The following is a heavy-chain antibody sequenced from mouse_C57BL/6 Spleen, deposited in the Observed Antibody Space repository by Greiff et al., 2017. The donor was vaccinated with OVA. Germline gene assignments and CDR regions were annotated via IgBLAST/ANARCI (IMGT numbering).Heavy chain of an antibody. CDR1: GYTFTDYY. CDR3: ARWEYYAMDY. V-gene: IGHV1-26*01. Sequence: EVMLQQSGPELVKPGASVKISCKASGYTFTDYYMNWVKQSHGKSLEWIGDINPNNGGTSYNQKFKGKATLTVDKSSSTAYMELRSLTSEDSAVYYCARWEYYAMDYWGQGTSVTVSS. CDR2: INPNNGGT. D-gene: IGHD4-1*01. J-gene: IGHJ4*01.